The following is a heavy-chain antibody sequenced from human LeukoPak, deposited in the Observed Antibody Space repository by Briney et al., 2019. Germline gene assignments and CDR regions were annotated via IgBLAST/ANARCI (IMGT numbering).Heavy chain of an antibody. CDR3: ARGSSWSGNWFDP. Sequence: SETLSLTCTVSGGSISSYYWSWIRQPPGKGLEWIGYIYYSGSTNYNPSLKSRVTISVDTSKNQFSLKLSSVTAADTAVYYCARGSSWSGNWFDPWGQGTLVTVSS. J-gene: IGHJ5*02. CDR2: IYYSGST. CDR1: GGSISSYY. D-gene: IGHD6-13*01. V-gene: IGHV4-59*01.